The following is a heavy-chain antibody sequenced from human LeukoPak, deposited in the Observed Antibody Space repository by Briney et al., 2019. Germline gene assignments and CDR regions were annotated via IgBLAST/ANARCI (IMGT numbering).Heavy chain of an antibody. V-gene: IGHV4-59*01. J-gene: IGHJ4*02. D-gene: IGHD2-21*01. CDR1: GGSISSYY. CDR2: IYYSGST. CDR3: ARGRSPHCGGDCYPHGLFDY. Sequence: SETLSLTCTVSGGSISSYYWSWIRQPPGKGLEWIGYIYYSGSTNYNPSLKSRVTISVDTSKNQFSLKLSSVTAADTAVYYCARGRSPHCGGDCYPHGLFDYWGQGTLVTVSS.